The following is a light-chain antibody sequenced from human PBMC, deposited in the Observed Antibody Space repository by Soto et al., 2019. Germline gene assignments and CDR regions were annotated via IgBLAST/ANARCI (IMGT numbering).Light chain of an antibody. CDR3: QQYCSSPPT. Sequence: EFVLTPSPITLSLSPWEIVTLFCRASQTVRNNYLAWYQQKPGQAPRLLIYAASSRATGIPYRFSGGGSGTDFTLTISRLQPEDFAMYYCQQYCSSPPTFGQGTKVDIK. J-gene: IGKJ1*01. CDR2: AAS. V-gene: IGKV3-20*01. CDR1: QTVRNNY.